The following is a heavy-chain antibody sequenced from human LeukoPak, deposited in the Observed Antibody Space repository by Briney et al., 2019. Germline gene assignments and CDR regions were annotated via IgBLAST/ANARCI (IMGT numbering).Heavy chain of an antibody. D-gene: IGHD3-10*01. CDR3: AREGIYYGSGTYAPPKYYGMDV. CDR1: GYRFIDYG. V-gene: IGHV1-18*01. Sequence: ASGKVSCKASGYRFIDYGISWVRQAPGQGPEWMGWISPYNGNTDYAQNFQGRLTLTTDTSTGTAFMQLRSLRSDDTGVFYCAREGIYYGSGTYAPPKYYGMDVWGQGTTVTVSS. CDR2: ISPYNGNT. J-gene: IGHJ6*02.